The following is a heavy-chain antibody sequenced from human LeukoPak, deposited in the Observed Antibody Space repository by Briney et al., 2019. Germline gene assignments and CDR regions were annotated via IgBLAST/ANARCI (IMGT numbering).Heavy chain of an antibody. V-gene: IGHV4-34*01. CDR2: INHSGST. CDR1: GGSFSGYY. D-gene: IGHD6-13*01. J-gene: IGHJ4*02. Sequence: PSETLSLTCAVYGGSFSGYYWSWIRQPPGKGLEWIGEINHSGSTNYNPSLKSRVTISVDTSKNQFSLKLSSVTAADTAVYYCARLRPSIAAAGLDYWGQGTLVTVSS. CDR3: ARLRPSIAAAGLDY.